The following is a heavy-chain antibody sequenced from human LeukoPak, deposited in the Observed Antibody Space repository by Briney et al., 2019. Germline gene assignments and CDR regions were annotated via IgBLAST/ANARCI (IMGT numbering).Heavy chain of an antibody. CDR1: GFTFSSYG. Sequence: PGGSLRLSCAASGFTFSSYGMSWVRQAPGKGLEWVSAISGSGGTTYYADSVKGRFTISRDNSKNTLYLQMNSLRVEDTAVYYCAKGGYDWATQFDYWGQGTLVTVSS. V-gene: IGHV3-23*01. J-gene: IGHJ4*02. D-gene: IGHD5-12*01. CDR3: AKGGYDWATQFDY. CDR2: ISGSGGTT.